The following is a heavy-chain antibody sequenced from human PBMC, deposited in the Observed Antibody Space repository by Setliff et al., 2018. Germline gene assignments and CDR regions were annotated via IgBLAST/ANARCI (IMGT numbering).Heavy chain of an antibody. CDR3: ARVGQATVVTAIHGALDY. J-gene: IGHJ4*02. D-gene: IGHD2-21*02. CDR2: VSHDENTK. Sequence: LRLSCAASGFTFSSFSIRWVRQAPGKGLEWVAVVSHDENTKYYADSVKDRFIISRDNSKNTVYLQMNSLRVADTAVYHCARVGQATVVTAIHGALDYWGQGTLVTVSS. V-gene: IGHV3-30*04. CDR1: GFTFSSFS.